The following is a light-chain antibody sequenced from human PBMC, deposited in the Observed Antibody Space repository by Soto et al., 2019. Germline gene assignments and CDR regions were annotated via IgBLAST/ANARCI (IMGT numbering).Light chain of an antibody. Sequence: DIQMTQSPSTLSASVGDRVTITCRASQSIGTWLAWYQHRPGKAPSLLIYDASTLRSGVPSRFSGSGSVTEFTLTISSLQSEDFAVYYCQQYNNWPRTFGQGTKVDIK. CDR3: QQYNNWPRT. CDR2: DAS. CDR1: QSIGTW. V-gene: IGKV1-5*01. J-gene: IGKJ1*01.